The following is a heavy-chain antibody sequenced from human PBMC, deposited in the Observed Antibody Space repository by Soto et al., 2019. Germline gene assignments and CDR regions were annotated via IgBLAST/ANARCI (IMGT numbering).Heavy chain of an antibody. Sequence: SETLSLTCSVSGVSLTSGTYYWSWIRQHPGKGLEWIGYIFYSGSTDYNPSLRSRVNISVDTSKNQFSLKLSSVTAADTAVYYCASTEDFFDYWGQGTRVTVSS. V-gene: IGHV4-31*03. CDR1: GVSLTSGTYY. J-gene: IGHJ4*02. CDR2: IFYSGST. CDR3: ASTEDFFDY.